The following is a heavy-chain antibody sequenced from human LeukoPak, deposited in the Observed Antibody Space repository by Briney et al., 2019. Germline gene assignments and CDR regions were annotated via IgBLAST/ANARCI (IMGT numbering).Heavy chain of an antibody. CDR2: INGSSGCI. CDR1: GFTISIYS. V-gene: IGHV3-21*01. D-gene: IGHD2-21*02. J-gene: IGHJ4*02. CDR3: ARETYCGGDCYVQYYFDY. Sequence: GGTLTLSCAVSGFTISIYSMNWVRQAPGQGLEWVSSINGSSGCIYYADSLKGRFTNSRDNAKNSLYLQLNSLRAEDTAVYYCARETYCGGDCYVQYYFDYWGQGTLVTVSS.